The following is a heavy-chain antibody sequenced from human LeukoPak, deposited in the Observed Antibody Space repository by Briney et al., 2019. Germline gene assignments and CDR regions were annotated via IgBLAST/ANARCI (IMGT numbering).Heavy chain of an antibody. V-gene: IGHV4-59*01. CDR1: GGSISSYY. CDR3: ARHTNFVTNFDY. Sequence: SETLSLTCTVSGGSISSYYWSWIRQPPGKGLEWIGYIYYSGSTNYNPSLKSRVTISVDTSKNQFSLKLSSVTAADTAVYYCARHTNFVTNFDYWGQGTLVTVSS. CDR2: IYYSGST. D-gene: IGHD4-17*01. J-gene: IGHJ4*02.